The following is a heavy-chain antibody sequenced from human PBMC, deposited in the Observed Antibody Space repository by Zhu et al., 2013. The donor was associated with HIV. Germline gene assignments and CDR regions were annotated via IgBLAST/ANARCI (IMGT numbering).Heavy chain of an antibody. CDR1: GGSFSGYY. D-gene: IGHD3-10*01. J-gene: IGHJ5*02. V-gene: IGHV4-34*01. Sequence: QVQLQQRGAGLLKPSETLSLTCAVYGGSFSGYYWTWVRQSPRKGLEWIGEITHSGGTNYNPSLNSRVTISIDMAKNQFSLNLSSVTAADTAVYYCARGAPYSTMVRGVIWFDPWGQGTLVTVSS. CDR3: ARGAPYSTMVRGVIWFDP. CDR2: ITHSGGT.